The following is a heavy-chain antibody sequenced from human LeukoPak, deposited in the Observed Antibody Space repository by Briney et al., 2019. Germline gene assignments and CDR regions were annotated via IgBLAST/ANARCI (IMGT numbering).Heavy chain of an antibody. CDR1: GYTFTSYD. CDR3: ARARGRWVDYDILTGYSYYFDY. V-gene: IGHV1-8*01. Sequence: ASVKVSCKASGYTFTSYDINWVRQATGQGLEWMGWMNPNSGTTGYAQKFQGRVTMTRNTSISTAYMELSSLRSEDTAVYYCARARGRWVDYDILTGYSYYFDYWGQGTLVTVSS. J-gene: IGHJ4*02. CDR2: MNPNSGTT. D-gene: IGHD3-9*01.